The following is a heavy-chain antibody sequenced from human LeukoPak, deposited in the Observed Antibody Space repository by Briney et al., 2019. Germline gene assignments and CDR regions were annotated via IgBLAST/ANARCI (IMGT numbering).Heavy chain of an antibody. Sequence: PGRSLRLSCAASGFTFSSYGMHWVRQAPGKGLEWVAVISYDGSNKYYADSVKGRFTISRDNSKNTLYLQMNSLRAEDTAVYYCVAAAGLDYWGQGTLVTVSS. D-gene: IGHD6-13*01. CDR1: GFTFSSYG. J-gene: IGHJ4*02. V-gene: IGHV3-30*03. CDR3: VAAAGLDY. CDR2: ISYDGSNK.